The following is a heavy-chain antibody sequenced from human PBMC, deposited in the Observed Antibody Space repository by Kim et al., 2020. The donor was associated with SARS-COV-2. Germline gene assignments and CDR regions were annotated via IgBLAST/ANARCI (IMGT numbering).Heavy chain of an antibody. Sequence: IYSSRRTNNNPSLKRLVTISVDTSKNQFSRKLSSVTAADTAVYYCARGVDPGGQGTLVTVSS. V-gene: IGHV4-59*09. CDR2: IYSSRRT. CDR3: ARGVDP. J-gene: IGHJ5*02.